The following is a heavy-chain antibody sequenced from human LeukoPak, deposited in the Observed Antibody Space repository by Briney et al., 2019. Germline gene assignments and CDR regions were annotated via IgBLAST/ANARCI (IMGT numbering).Heavy chain of an antibody. CDR1: GFTFSSYG. J-gene: IGHJ4*02. D-gene: IGHD6-13*01. CDR3: AKIGVAAPRDFDY. CDR2: IRYDGSNK. V-gene: IGHV3-30*02. Sequence: SGGSLRLSWAASGFTFSSYGMHWVRQAPGKGLEWVAFIRYDGSNKYYADSVKGRFTISRDNSKNTLYLQMNSLRAEDTAVYYCAKIGVAAPRDFDYWGQGTLVTVSS.